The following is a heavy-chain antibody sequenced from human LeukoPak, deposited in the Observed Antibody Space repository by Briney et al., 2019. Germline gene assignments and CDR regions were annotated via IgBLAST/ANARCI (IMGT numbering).Heavy chain of an antibody. Sequence: SETLSLTCTVSGGSISSGGYYWSWIRQPPGKGLEWIGYIYYSGSTNYNPPLKSRVTISVDTSKNQFSLKLRSVTAADTAVYYCARGVWFGELWGQGTLVTVSS. D-gene: IGHD3-10*01. V-gene: IGHV4-61*08. CDR3: ARGVWFGEL. CDR2: IYYSGST. CDR1: GGSISSGGYY. J-gene: IGHJ4*02.